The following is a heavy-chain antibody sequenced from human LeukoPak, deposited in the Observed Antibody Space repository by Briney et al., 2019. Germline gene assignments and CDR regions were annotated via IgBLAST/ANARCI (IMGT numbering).Heavy chain of an antibody. Sequence: ASVKVSCKASGHTFTSYPISWVRQAPGQGLERMGWITTFNGNTHYAQKLQGRVTMTTETSTSTAYMDLRGLRSDDTAVYYCARGYDYGDYVGDFDYWGQGTPVTVSS. J-gene: IGHJ4*02. D-gene: IGHD4-17*01. CDR1: GHTFTSYP. CDR2: ITTFNGNT. V-gene: IGHV1-18*01. CDR3: ARGYDYGDYVGDFDY.